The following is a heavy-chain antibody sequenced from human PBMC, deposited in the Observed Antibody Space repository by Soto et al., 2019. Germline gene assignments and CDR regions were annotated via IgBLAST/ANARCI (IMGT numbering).Heavy chain of an antibody. D-gene: IGHD6-19*01. CDR3: AVSGWDYYYYGMDV. Sequence: SQTLSLTCAISGDSVSSNSAAWNWIRPSPSRGLEWLGRTYYRSKWYNDYAVSVKSRITINPDTSKNQFSLQLNSVTPEDTAVYYCAVSGWDYYYYGMDVWGQGTTVTVSS. V-gene: IGHV6-1*01. CDR2: TYYRSKWYN. CDR1: GDSVSSNSAA. J-gene: IGHJ6*02.